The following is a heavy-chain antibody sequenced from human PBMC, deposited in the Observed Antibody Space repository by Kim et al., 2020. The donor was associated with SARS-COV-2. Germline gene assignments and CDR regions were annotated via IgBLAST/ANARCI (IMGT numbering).Heavy chain of an antibody. V-gene: IGHV5-51*01. Sequence: YPGDSATRYSPSFQGQVTISADKSIGTAYLQWSSLKASDTAMYYCARIGDYWGQGTLVTVSS. D-gene: IGHD2-15*01. CDR3: ARIGDY. CDR2: YPGDSAT. J-gene: IGHJ4*02.